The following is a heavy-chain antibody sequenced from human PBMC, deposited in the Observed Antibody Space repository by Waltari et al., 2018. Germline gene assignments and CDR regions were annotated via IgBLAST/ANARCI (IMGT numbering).Heavy chain of an antibody. Sequence: EVQLVESGGGLVQPGGSLRLSCAASGFTFSSYWLTWVRQAPGKGLEWVANIKHDGSEKYYVDSVKGRFTISRDNAKNSLFLQMNSLRAEDTAVYYCAREGGNYGYWGQGTLVTVSS. V-gene: IGHV3-7*04. CDR1: GFTFSSYW. D-gene: IGHD1-26*01. CDR2: IKHDGSEK. J-gene: IGHJ4*02. CDR3: AREGGNYGY.